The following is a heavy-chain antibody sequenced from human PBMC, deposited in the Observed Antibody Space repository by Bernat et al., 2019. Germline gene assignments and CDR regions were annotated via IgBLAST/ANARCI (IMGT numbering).Heavy chain of an antibody. D-gene: IGHD1-26*01. CDR3: ARDGSHDPTGNEAFDI. J-gene: IGHJ3*02. V-gene: IGHV3-23*04. Sequence: EVQPVESGGGLVQPGGSLRLSCSASGFSFSVYAMNWVHQAPGRGLEWVSGISASGCSTYYADSVKGRFTISRDNSKNTLYLQMNSLRGEDTAVYYCARDGSHDPTGNEAFDIWGQGTMVTVSS. CDR1: GFSFSVYA. CDR2: ISASGCST.